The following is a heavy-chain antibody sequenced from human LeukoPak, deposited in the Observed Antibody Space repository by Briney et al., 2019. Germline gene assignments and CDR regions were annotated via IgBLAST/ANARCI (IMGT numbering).Heavy chain of an antibody. CDR1: GHTHNHYH. CDR2: ISGSSSYT. J-gene: IGHJ4*01. CDR3: ARRAKYSGSYYDY. D-gene: IGHD1-26*01. V-gene: IGHV3-11*03. Sequence: PGGSLRLSCAAAGHTHNHYHMNWTRHAPHNTPQPVPYISGSSSYTNYADSENHPTTTTRDNAKNSLYLQMNSLRAEDTAVYYCARRAKYSGSYYDYRIHATLVTVSS.